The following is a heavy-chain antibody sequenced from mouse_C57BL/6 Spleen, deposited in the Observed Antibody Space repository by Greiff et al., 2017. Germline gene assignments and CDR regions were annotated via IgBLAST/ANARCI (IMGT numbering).Heavy chain of an antibody. V-gene: IGHV1-26*01. J-gene: IGHJ1*03. CDR3: ARVGAWYFDV. D-gene: IGHD1-1*02. CDR2: INPNNGGT. Sequence: EVQLQQSGPELVKPGASVKISCKASGYTFTDYYMNWVKQSHGKSLEWIGDINPNNGGTSYNQKFKGKATLTVDKSSSTAYMELSSLTSEDSAVYYCARVGAWYFDVWGTGTTVTVSS. CDR1: GYTFTDYY.